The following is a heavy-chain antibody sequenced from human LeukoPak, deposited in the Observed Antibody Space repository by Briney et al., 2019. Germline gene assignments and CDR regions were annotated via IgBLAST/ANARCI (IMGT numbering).Heavy chain of an antibody. J-gene: IGHJ5*02. D-gene: IGHD6-6*01. V-gene: IGHV1-18*01. CDR1: GYSFTTYG. CDR2: ISAYNDNT. Sequence: ASVKVPCKASGYSFTTYGISWVRQAPGQGLEWMGWISAYNDNTNYAQKLQGRVTMTTDTSTSTAYMELRSLRSDDTAVYYCARDMIAVRPNWFDPWGQGTLVTVSS. CDR3: ARDMIAVRPNWFDP.